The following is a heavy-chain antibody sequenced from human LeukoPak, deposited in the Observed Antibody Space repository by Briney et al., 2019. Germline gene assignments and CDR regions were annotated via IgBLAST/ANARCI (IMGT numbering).Heavy chain of an antibody. CDR3: AREDYYDSGSNDY. CDR2: ISAYNGNT. Sequence: ASVKVSCKASGYTFTSYGISWVRQAPGQGLERMGWISAYNGNTNYAQKFQGRVTITRNTSISTAYMELSSLRSEDTAVYYCAREDYYDSGSNDYWGQGTLVTVSS. J-gene: IGHJ4*02. V-gene: IGHV1-18*01. D-gene: IGHD3-22*01. CDR1: GYTFTSYG.